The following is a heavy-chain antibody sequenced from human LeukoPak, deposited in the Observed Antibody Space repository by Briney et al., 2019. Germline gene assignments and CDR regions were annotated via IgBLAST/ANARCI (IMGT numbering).Heavy chain of an antibody. D-gene: IGHD4-17*01. Sequence: SQTLSLTCTVSGGSISSGGYYWSWIRQHPGKGLEWIGCIYYSGSTYYNPSLKSRVTISVDTSKNQFSLKLSSVTAADTAVYYCARNVGMTTVKRGQHWFDPWGQGTLVTVSS. CDR2: IYYSGST. CDR1: GGSISSGGYY. CDR3: ARNVGMTTVKRGQHWFDP. J-gene: IGHJ5*02. V-gene: IGHV4-31*03.